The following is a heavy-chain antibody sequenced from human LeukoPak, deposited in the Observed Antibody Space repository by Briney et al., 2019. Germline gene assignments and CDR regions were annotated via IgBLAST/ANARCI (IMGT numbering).Heavy chain of an antibody. D-gene: IGHD2-21*01. CDR1: GGSISTYY. V-gene: IGHV4-59*12. J-gene: IGHJ3*02. CDR2: IYYSGST. CDR3: ARGLLDADAFDI. Sequence: SETLSLTCTVSGGSISTYYWSWIRQPPGKGLEWLGYIYYSGSTNYNPSLKSRVTISADRSNNRFSLSLNSVTAADTAVYYCARGLLDADAFDIWGQGTMVTVSS.